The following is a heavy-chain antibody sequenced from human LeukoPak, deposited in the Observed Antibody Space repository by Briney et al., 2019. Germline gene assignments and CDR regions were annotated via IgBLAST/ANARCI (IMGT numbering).Heavy chain of an antibody. CDR1: GGSFSGYY. Sequence: PSETLSLTCAVYGGSFSGYYWSWIRQPPGKGLEGIGEINHSGSTNYNPSLKSRVTISVDTPKNQFSLKLSSVTAADTAVYYCARGPYCSGGSCSVAFDYWGQGTLVTVSS. CDR3: ARGPYCSGGSCSVAFDY. D-gene: IGHD2-15*01. V-gene: IGHV4-34*01. J-gene: IGHJ4*02. CDR2: INHSGST.